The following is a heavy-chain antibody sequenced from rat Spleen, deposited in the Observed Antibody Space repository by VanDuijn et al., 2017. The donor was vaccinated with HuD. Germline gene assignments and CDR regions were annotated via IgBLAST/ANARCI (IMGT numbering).Heavy chain of an antibody. V-gene: IGHV5-34*01. J-gene: IGHJ2*01. CDR1: GFTFDDYG. Sequence: EVKLVESGGGLVQPGRSLKLSCAASGFTFDDYGMAWVRQAPKNGLEWVASISWGGSTTYYPDIVKGRFTISRDNAKNTVDMQLSSLRSEDTAMYFCAREAEYLRYFDYWGQGVVVTVSS. CDR3: AREAEYLRYFDY. D-gene: IGHD2-1*01. CDR2: ISWGGSTT.